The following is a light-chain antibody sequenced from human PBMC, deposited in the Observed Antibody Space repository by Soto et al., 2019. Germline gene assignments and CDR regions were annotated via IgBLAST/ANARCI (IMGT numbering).Light chain of an antibody. Sequence: QSVLTQPPSASGTPGQRVTISCSGSSSNIGRNTVNWYQQLPGTAPKLLIYSNNQRPSGVPDRFSGSKSGTSASLAISGLQSEDEAHYYCTAWDDSLNGPLFGGGTKLPVL. CDR3: TAWDDSLNGPL. CDR1: SSNIGRNT. V-gene: IGLV1-44*01. CDR2: SNN. J-gene: IGLJ2*01.